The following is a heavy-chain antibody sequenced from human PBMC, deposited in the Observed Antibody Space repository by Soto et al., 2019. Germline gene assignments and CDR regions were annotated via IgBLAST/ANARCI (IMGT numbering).Heavy chain of an antibody. CDR2: INAGNGNT. Sequence: QVQLVQSGAEVKKPGASVKVSCKASGYTFTSYAMHWVRQAPGQRLEWMGWINAGNGNTKYSQKFQGRVTITRDTSASTAYMELSSLRSEDTAVYYCARDASSGWHNPGDYWGQGTLVTVSS. CDR1: GYTFTSYA. D-gene: IGHD6-19*01. V-gene: IGHV1-3*01. CDR3: ARDASSGWHNPGDY. J-gene: IGHJ4*02.